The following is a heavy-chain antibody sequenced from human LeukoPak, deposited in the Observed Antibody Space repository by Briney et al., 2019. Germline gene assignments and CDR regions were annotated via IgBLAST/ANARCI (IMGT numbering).Heavy chain of an antibody. J-gene: IGHJ4*02. V-gene: IGHV3-23*01. CDR3: AKGRLRYYGSGSLN. CDR2: ISGSGGST. CDR1: GFTFSSYG. D-gene: IGHD3-10*01. Sequence: GGSLRLSCAASGFTFSSYGMHWVRQAPGKGLEWVSAISGSGGSTYYADSVKGRFTISRDNSKNTLYLQMNSLRAEDTAVYYCAKGRLRYYGSGSLNWGQGTLVTVSS.